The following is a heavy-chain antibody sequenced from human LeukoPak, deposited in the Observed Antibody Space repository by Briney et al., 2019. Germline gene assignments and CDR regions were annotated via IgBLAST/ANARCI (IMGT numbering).Heavy chain of an antibody. CDR2: IIPIVNMV. D-gene: IGHD3-10*01. CDR3: ARDMGYYGSGSYYPLFDY. CDR1: GDAFSTYV. Sequence: ASVKVSCKASGDAFSTYVFTWVRQAPGQGLEWMGRIIPIVNMVDYAEEFQGRVSITADKSTSTAYMEVSGLRSEDTAVYYCARDMGYYGSGSYYPLFDYWGQGTLVTVSS. V-gene: IGHV1-69*04. J-gene: IGHJ4*02.